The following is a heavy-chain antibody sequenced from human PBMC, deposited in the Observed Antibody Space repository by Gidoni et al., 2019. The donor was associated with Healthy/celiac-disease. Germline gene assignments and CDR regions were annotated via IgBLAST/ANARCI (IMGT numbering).Heavy chain of an antibody. D-gene: IGHD1-26*01. CDR2: INHSGST. CDR1: GGSFSGYY. J-gene: IGHJ4*02. Sequence: QVQLQQWGAGLLKPSETLSLTCAVYGGSFSGYYWSWIRQPPGKGLEGIGEINHSGSTNYNPSLKSRVHIPVDTAKNQFSLKLSFVTAADTAVYYCARGWGGSYYRNDYWGQGTLVTVSS. V-gene: IGHV4-34*01. CDR3: ARGWGGSYYRNDY.